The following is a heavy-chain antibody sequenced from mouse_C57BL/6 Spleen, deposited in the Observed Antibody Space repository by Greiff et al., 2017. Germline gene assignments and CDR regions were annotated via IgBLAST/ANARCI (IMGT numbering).Heavy chain of an antibody. D-gene: IGHD1-1*01. V-gene: IGHV1-82*01. Sequence: QVQLKESGPELVKPGASVKISCKASGYAFSSSWMNWVKQRPGKGLEWIGRIYPGDGDTNYNGKFKGKATLTADKSSSTAYMQLSSLTSEDSAVYFCARGAYYYGSSYWYFDVWGTGTTVTVSS. J-gene: IGHJ1*03. CDR3: ARGAYYYGSSYWYFDV. CDR2: IYPGDGDT. CDR1: GYAFSSSW.